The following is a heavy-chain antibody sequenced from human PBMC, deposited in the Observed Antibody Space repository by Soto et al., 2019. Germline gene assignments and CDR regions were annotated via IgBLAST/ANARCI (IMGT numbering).Heavy chain of an antibody. Sequence: HQETGKRREWMGWINAGNGNTKYSQKFQGRVTITRDTSASTAYMELSSLRSEDTAVYYCARSPLITMVRGFIVWFDPLGQGTLVTVSS. CDR2: INAGNGNT. J-gene: IGHJ5*02. CDR3: ARSPLITMVRGFIVWFDP. D-gene: IGHD3-10*01. V-gene: IGHV1-3*01.